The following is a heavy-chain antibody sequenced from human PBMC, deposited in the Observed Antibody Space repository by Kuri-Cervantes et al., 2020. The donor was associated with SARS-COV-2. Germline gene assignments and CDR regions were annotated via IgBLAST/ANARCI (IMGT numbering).Heavy chain of an antibody. D-gene: IGHD2-2*01. CDR2: INHSGGT. CDR1: GGPFSGYY. J-gene: IGHJ4*02. V-gene: IGHV4-34*01. CDR3: ARGRRGVPATVFDY. Sequence: GSLRLSCAVYGGPFSGYYWSWIRQPPGKGLEWIGEINHSGGTNYNPSLKSRVTISVDTSKNQFSLKLSSVTAADTAVYYCARGRRGVPATVFDYWGQGTLVTVSS.